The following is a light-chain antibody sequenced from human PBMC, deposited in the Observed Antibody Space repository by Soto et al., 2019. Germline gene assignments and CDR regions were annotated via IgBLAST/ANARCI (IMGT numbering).Light chain of an antibody. CDR2: GAS. CDR1: QSVSSSY. Sequence: EIVLTQSPGTLSLSPGERATLSCRASQSVSSSYLAWYQQKPGQAPRLLISGASSRATGVPDRFSGSGSGTDFTLTSSRLAPEDFAVYYWQHDGRSPPLYTFGQGTKLEIK. J-gene: IGKJ2*01. V-gene: IGKV3-20*01. CDR3: QHDGRSPPLYT.